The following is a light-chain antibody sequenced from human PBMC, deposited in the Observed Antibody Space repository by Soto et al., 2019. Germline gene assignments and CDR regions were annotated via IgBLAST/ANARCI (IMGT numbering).Light chain of an antibody. J-gene: IGKJ3*01. CDR3: LQYNKWPPFT. CDR2: DAS. CDR1: QSVNNN. V-gene: IGKV3-15*01. Sequence: EIVMTQSPATLSVSPGERATLSCRASQSVNNNLAWYQQRPGQPPRLLIYDASIRATGTPARFSGSGSGTEFTLTIDSLQSEDFALYYCLQYNKWPPFTFGPGTKVDIK.